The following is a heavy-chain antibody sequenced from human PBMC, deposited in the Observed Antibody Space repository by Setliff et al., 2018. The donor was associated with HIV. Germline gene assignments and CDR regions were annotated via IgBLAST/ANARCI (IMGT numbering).Heavy chain of an antibody. CDR3: AREDSSYHYFDY. J-gene: IGHJ4*02. D-gene: IGHD6-6*01. Sequence: PSETLSLTCTVSGYSISSGYYWGWIRQPPGKGLEWIGSIYYSGSANYNPSLRSPVAISVDTSKNQFSLKLTSVTAADTAVYYCAREDSSYHYFDYWGQGTPVTVSS. CDR2: IYYSGSA. CDR1: GYSISSGYY. V-gene: IGHV4-38-2*02.